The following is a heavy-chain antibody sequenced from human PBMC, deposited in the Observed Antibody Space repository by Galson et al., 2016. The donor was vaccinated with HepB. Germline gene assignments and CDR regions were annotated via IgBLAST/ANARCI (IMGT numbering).Heavy chain of an antibody. Sequence: SETLSLTCTVSGGSIIINNYYWAWIRQPPGKGLEWIGTIYYTGTTWYNPSLRSRFTISVDTSRDHFSLNLNSVTAADAALYYCANYHQPSGYYYGIDVWGQGTTVTVSS. CDR3: ANYHQPSGYYYGIDV. D-gene: IGHD3-10*01. CDR1: GGSIIINNYY. CDR2: IYYTGTT. J-gene: IGHJ6*02. V-gene: IGHV4-39*02.